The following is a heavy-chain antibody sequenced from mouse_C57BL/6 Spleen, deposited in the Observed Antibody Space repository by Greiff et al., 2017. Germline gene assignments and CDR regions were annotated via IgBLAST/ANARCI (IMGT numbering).Heavy chain of an antibody. Sequence: EVQLQQSGPELVKPGASVKMSCKASGYTFTDYNMHWVKQSHGKSLEWIGYINPNNGGTSYNQKFKGKATLTVNKSSSQADRELRSLTSEDSAVYYCAREDRGNPSYWGQGTLVTVSA. D-gene: IGHD3-3*01. CDR2: INPNNGGT. J-gene: IGHJ3*01. V-gene: IGHV1-22*01. CDR3: AREDRGNPSY. CDR1: GYTFTDYN.